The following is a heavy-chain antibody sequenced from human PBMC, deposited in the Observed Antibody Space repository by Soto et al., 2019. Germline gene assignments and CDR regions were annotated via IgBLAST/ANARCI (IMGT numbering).Heavy chain of an antibody. CDR2: ISGSGGST. CDR3: AKGKAIFGVVRRDYYYYGMDV. CDR1: GFTFSSYY. D-gene: IGHD3-3*01. V-gene: IGHV3-23*01. J-gene: IGHJ6*02. Sequence: GVLRLSWAASGFTFSSYYMIWVRQAPGKGLDWVSAISGSGGSTYYADSVKGRFTISRDNSKNTLYLQMNSLRAEDTAVYHCAKGKAIFGVVRRDYYYYGMDVWGQGTTVTVSS.